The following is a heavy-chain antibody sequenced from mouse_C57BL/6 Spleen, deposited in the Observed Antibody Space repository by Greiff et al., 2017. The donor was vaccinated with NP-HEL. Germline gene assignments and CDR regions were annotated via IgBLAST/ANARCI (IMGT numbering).Heavy chain of an antibody. J-gene: IGHJ2*01. Sequence: VQLQQPGAELVRPGTSVKLSCKASGYTFTSYWMHWVKQRPGQGLEWIGVIDPSDSYTNYNQKFKGKATLTVDTSSSTAYMQLSSLTSEDSAVYYCARVYDYDWYFDYWGQGTTLTVSS. D-gene: IGHD2-4*01. CDR2: IDPSDSYT. CDR3: ARVYDYDWYFDY. CDR1: GYTFTSYW. V-gene: IGHV1-59*01.